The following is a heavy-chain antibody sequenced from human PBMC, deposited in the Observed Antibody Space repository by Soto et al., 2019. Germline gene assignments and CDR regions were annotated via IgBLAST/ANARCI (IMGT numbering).Heavy chain of an antibody. CDR3: AGDFYSGYDSTPAYYYYYGMDV. CDR1: GYTFTGYY. Sequence: ASVKVSCKASGYTFTGYYMHWVRQAPGQGLEWMGWINPNSGGTNYAQKFQGWVTMTRDTSISTAYMELSRLRSDDTAVYYCAGDFYSGYDSTPAYYYYYGMDVWGQGTTVTVSS. D-gene: IGHD5-12*01. J-gene: IGHJ6*02. CDR2: INPNSGGT. V-gene: IGHV1-2*04.